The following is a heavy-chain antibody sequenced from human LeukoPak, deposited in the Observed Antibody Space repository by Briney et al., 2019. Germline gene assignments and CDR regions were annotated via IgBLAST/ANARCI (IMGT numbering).Heavy chain of an antibody. CDR2: INHSGST. J-gene: IGHJ6*03. Sequence: SETLSLTCAVYGGSFSGYYWSWIRQPPGKGLEWIGEINHSGSTNYNPSLKSRVTISVDTSKNQFSLKLSSVTAADTAVYYCARLGLYYYYYMDVWGQGTLVTVSS. V-gene: IGHV4-34*01. CDR1: GGSFSGYY. CDR3: ARLGLYYYYYMDV.